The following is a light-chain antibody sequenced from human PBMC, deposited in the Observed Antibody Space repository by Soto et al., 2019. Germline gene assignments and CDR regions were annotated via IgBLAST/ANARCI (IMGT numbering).Light chain of an antibody. CDR3: QQADSFPPWT. J-gene: IGKJ1*01. CDR2: GAS. Sequence: DIQMTQSPSSVSASVGDRVTITCRASQNINSWIAWYQQKPGNAPNLLIYGASRLQSGVPSRFSGYGSGTDFTLTISGLQPEDVATYFCQQADSFPPWTFGQGTKVEIK. V-gene: IGKV1-12*01. CDR1: QNINSW.